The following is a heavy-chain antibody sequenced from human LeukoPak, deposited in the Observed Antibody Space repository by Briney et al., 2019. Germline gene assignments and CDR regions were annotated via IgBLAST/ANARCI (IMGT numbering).Heavy chain of an antibody. CDR2: ISRSGSYI. V-gene: IGHV3-21*06. CDR1: GFIFSSYN. J-gene: IGHJ6*03. Sequence: PGGSLRLSCAVSGFIFSSYNMNWVRQAPGKGLEWVSSISRSGSYIYYADSVKGRFTISRDNAKNSLYLQMNSLKAEDTAVYYCAFGHDYGDYEMYCYMDVWGKGTTVTVSS. CDR3: AFGHDYGDYEMYCYMDV. D-gene: IGHD4-17*01.